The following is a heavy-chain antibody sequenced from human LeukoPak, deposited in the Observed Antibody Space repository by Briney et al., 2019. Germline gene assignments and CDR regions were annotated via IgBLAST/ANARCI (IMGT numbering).Heavy chain of an antibody. CDR3: ARAVTGRDRLAYFYYLDV. V-gene: IGHV4-59*01. Sequence: SETLSLTCAVSGGSINTNYWNWIRQSPGKGLEWIGDISNIGSTHYNPSPKSRVTISRDTSKNQFSLTLRFVTAADTAVYYRARAVTGRDRLAYFYYLDVWGKGTRVTVSS. J-gene: IGHJ6*03. D-gene: IGHD2-21*02. CDR2: ISNIGST. CDR1: GGSINTNY.